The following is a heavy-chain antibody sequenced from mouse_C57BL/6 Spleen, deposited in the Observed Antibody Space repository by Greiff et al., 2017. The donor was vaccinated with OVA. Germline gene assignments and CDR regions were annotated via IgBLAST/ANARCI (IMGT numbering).Heavy chain of an antibody. D-gene: IGHD2-5*01. CDR1: GYTFTDYY. CDR2: INPNNGGT. Sequence: VQLQQSGPELVKPGASVKISCKASGYTFTDYYMNWVKQSHGKSLEWIGDINPNNGGTSYNQKFKGKATLTVDKSSSTAYMELRSLTSEDSAVYYCARDYYSNYPYYAMDYWGQGTSVTVSS. V-gene: IGHV1-26*01. J-gene: IGHJ4*01. CDR3: ARDYYSNYPYYAMDY.